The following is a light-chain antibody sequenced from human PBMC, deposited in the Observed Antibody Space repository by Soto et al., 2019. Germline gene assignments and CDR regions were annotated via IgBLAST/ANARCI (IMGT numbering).Light chain of an antibody. J-gene: IGLJ2*01. CDR1: SSNIGAGYD. V-gene: IGLV1-40*01. CDR2: GNS. Sequence: QSVLTQPPSVSGAPGQRVTISCTGSSSNIGAGYDVHWYQQLPGTAPKLLIYGNSNRPSGVPDRFSGSKSGTSASLAITGLQAEDEADYYCQSYDSSLSAGVVFGGGTKLTV. CDR3: QSYDSSLSAGVV.